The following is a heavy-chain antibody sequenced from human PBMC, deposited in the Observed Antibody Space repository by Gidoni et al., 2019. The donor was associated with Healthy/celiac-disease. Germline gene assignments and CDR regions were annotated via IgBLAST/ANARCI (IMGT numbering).Heavy chain of an antibody. V-gene: IGHV5-51*01. CDR2: IYPGDSDT. Sequence: EVQLVQSGAAVKTPGESLKISCKGSGSTFTSYWIGWVRQMPGKGLEWMGIIYPGDSDTRYSPSFQGQVTTSADKYISTAYLQWSSLKAADTGMYYCARRGYELWRSPMFDYGGQGTLVTVSS. J-gene: IGHJ4*02. CDR1: GSTFTSYW. CDR3: ARRGYELWRSPMFDY. D-gene: IGHD3-3*01.